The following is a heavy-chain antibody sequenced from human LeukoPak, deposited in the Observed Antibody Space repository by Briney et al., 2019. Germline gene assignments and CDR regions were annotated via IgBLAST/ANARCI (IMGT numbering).Heavy chain of an antibody. J-gene: IGHJ3*02. Sequence: GGSLRLSXAASGFTVSSNYMSWVRQAPGKGLEWISVIYSGGSTYYADSVKGRFTISRDNSKNTLYLQMNSLRAEDTAVYYCAGTYYYDSSGYSAFDIWGQGTMVTVSS. CDR2: IYSGGST. CDR1: GFTVSSNY. D-gene: IGHD3-22*01. CDR3: AGTYYYDSSGYSAFDI. V-gene: IGHV3-53*01.